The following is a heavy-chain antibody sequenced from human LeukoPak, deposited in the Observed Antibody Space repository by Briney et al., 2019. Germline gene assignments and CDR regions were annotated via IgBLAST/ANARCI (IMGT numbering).Heavy chain of an antibody. J-gene: IGHJ3*01. D-gene: IGHD5-24*01. CDR1: GFNFNDAA. CDR3: AKDIQLSA. V-gene: IGHV3-23*01. Sequence: GGSLRLSRAASGFNFNDAAMTWVRQAPGKGLEWVSLIASSGRNTYYTDSVRGRFTISRDNSKKTLSLQMNSLRVEDTAIYYCAKDIQLSAWGLGTMVTVSS. CDR2: IASSGRNT.